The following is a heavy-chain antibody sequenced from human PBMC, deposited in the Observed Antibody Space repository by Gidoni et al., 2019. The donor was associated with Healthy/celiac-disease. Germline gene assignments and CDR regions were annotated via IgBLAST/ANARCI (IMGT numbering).Heavy chain of an antibody. J-gene: IGHJ6*02. CDR2: IYYSWST. CDR3: ARYPQPDYGDSRYYYYYYGMDV. V-gene: IGHV4-39*01. CDR1: GGSISSSSYY. D-gene: IGHD4-17*01. Sequence: QLQLQESGPGLVKPSETLSLACTVSGGSISSSSYYWGWIRQPPGKGLEWIGSIYYSWSTYYNPSLKSRVTISVDTSKNQFSLKLSSVTAADTAVYYCARYPQPDYGDSRYYYYYYGMDVWGQGTTVTVSS.